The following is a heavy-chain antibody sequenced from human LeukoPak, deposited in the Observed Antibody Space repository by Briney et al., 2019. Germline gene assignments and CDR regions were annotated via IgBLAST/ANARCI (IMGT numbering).Heavy chain of an antibody. CDR1: GFTFSNYA. CDR2: ISYDGSNK. J-gene: IGHJ4*02. D-gene: IGHD2-2*01. Sequence: GGSLRLSCAASGFTFSNYAMHRVRQAPGKGLEWVAVISYDGSNKYYADSVKGRFTISRDNSKNTLHLQMNSLRAEDTAVYYCARDQRYCSSSSCPWEPFDYWGQGTLVTVSS. CDR3: ARDQRYCSSSSCPWEPFDY. V-gene: IGHV3-30-3*01.